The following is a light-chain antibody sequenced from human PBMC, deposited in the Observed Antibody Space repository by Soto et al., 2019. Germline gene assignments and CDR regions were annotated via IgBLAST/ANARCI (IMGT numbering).Light chain of an antibody. CDR2: DVS. V-gene: IGLV2-14*01. J-gene: IGLJ2*01. CDR3: SSYTTTGTPLA. Sequence: QSALTQPASVTGSPGQSITISCTGTSSDVGGYNYVSWYQQHPGKAPKLMIYDVSSRPSGVSNRFSGSKSGNTASLTISGRQAEDEADYYCSSYTTTGTPLAFGGGTQLTLL. CDR1: SSDVGGYNY.